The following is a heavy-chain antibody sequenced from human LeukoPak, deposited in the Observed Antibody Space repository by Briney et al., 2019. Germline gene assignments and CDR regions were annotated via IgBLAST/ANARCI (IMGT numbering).Heavy chain of an antibody. CDR1: GFTFSTYA. V-gene: IGHV3-23*01. CDR2: ISGSGRST. CDR3: AKDPADQWELLSTYFDH. J-gene: IGHJ4*02. Sequence: GGSLRLSCAASGFTFSTYAMSWVRQAPGKGLEWVSAISGSGRSTYYADSVKGRFTISRDNSKNTLNLHLNSLRAEDTAIYYCAKDPADQWELLSTYFDHWGQGTLVSVSS. D-gene: IGHD1-26*01.